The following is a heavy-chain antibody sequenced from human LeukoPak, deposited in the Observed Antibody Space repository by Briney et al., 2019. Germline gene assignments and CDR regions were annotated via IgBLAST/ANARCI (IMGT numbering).Heavy chain of an antibody. Sequence: SETLSLTCTVSGGSISSYYWSWIRQPPGKGLEWIGYIYTSGSTNYNPSIKSRVTISVDTSKNQFSLKLSSVTAADTAVYYCARRGSGYSFDYWGQGTLVTVSS. J-gene: IGHJ4*02. D-gene: IGHD3-22*01. CDR2: IYTSGST. CDR3: ARRGSGYSFDY. V-gene: IGHV4-4*09. CDR1: GGSISSYY.